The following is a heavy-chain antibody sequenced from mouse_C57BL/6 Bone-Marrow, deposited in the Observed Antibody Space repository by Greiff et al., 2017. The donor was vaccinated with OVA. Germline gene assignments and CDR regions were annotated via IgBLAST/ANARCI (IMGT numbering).Heavy chain of an antibody. D-gene: IGHD1-1*01. CDR1: GYTFTSYW. J-gene: IGHJ3*01. V-gene: IGHV1-64*01. Sequence: QVQLQQPGAELVKPGASVKLSCKASGYTFTSYWMHWVKQRPGQGLEWIGMIHPNSGSTNYNEKFKSKATLTVDKSSSTAYMQLSSLTSEDSAVYYCARRRDYYGSSSWLAYWGQGTLVTVSA. CDR2: IHPNSGST. CDR3: ARRRDYYGSSSWLAY.